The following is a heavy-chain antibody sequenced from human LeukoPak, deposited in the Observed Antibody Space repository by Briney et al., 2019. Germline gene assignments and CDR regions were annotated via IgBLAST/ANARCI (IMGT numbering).Heavy chain of an antibody. J-gene: IGHJ4*02. CDR3: ARDEGKATTKRGFDY. Sequence: GGSLRLSCAASGFTFSSYAMHWVRQAPGKGLEWEAVISYDGSNKYYADSVKGRFTISRDNSKNTLYLQMNSPRAEDTAVYYCARDEGKATTKRGFDYWSQGTLVTVSS. V-gene: IGHV3-30-3*01. CDR1: GFTFSSYA. CDR2: ISYDGSNK. D-gene: IGHD5-24*01.